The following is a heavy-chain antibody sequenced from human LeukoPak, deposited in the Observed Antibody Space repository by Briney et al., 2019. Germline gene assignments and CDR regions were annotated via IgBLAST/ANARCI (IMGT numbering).Heavy chain of an antibody. Sequence: GESLKISRQGSGYSFTSYWIGLVRPIPGKGPGWMGIIYRGESDTRYSPSFQGQVTISADKSINTAYLQWSSLEASDTAMYYCARAMVRGGADASDIWGQGTMVTVSS. CDR3: ARAMVRGGADASDI. V-gene: IGHV5-51*01. CDR1: GYSFTSYW. J-gene: IGHJ3*02. CDR2: IYRGESDT. D-gene: IGHD3-10*01.